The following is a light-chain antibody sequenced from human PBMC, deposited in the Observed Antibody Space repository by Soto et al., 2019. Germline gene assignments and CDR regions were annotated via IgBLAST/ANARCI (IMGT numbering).Light chain of an antibody. V-gene: IGKV1-12*01. J-gene: IGKJ4*01. CDR2: PAS. CDR1: QSISRY. CDR3: QQADSFPLT. Sequence: DIQMTQSPSSVSASVGDNVTIACRASQSISRYLGWYQQRPGKAPKLLIYPASTLRSGVPSRFSGSGSGTYFTLTISGLQLEDFATYYCQQADSFPLTFGGGTEVEMK.